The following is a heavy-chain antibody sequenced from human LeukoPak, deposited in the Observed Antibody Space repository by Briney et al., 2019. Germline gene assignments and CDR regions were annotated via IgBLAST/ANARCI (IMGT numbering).Heavy chain of an antibody. CDR2: ITGSGGST. V-gene: IGHV3-23*01. Sequence: PGGSLRLSCAASGFTFSSHAMGWVRQAPGKGLEWVSSITGSGGSTYYGDSVKGRFTISRDNSKKTLYLQMNSLRAEDTAVYYCARAVTTVTTLFLGDWGQGTLVTVSS. D-gene: IGHD4-17*01. CDR1: GFTFSSHA. J-gene: IGHJ4*02. CDR3: ARAVTTVTTLFLGD.